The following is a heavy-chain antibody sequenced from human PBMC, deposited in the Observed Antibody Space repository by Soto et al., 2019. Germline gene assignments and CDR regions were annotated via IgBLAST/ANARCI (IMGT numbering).Heavy chain of an antibody. J-gene: IGHJ5*02. CDR3: ARLYYDSRGYYWFDP. Sequence: QLQLQESGPGLVKPSETLSLSCTVSGDSISSTSYYWGWIRQPPGKGRGRIGGVYHTGSTYDNPSLKSRVTISVDTSRNQFSLKLSSVTAADTAAYYCARLYYDSRGYYWFDPWGQGTLVTVS. V-gene: IGHV4-39*01. CDR2: VYHTGST. CDR1: GDSISSTSYY. D-gene: IGHD3-22*01.